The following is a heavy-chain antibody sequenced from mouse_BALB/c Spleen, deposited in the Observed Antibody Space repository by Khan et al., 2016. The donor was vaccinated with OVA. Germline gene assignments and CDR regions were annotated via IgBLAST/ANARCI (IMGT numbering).Heavy chain of an antibody. V-gene: IGHV4-1*02. J-gene: IGHJ3*01. CDR1: GFDFSRYW. Sequence: EVKLLESGGGLVQPGGSLKLSCAASGFDFSRYWMSWVRQAPGKGLEWIGEINPDSSTINYTPSLKDKFIISRDNAKNTLYLQMSKVRSEDTALNYCASQGDYCGSSPAWFAYWGQGTLVTVSA. D-gene: IGHD1-1*01. CDR2: INPDSSTI. CDR3: ASQGDYCGSSPAWFAY.